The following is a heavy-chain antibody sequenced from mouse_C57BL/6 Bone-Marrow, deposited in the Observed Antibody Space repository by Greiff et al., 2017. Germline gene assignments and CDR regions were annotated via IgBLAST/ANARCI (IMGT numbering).Heavy chain of an antibody. V-gene: IGHV1-82*01. CDR2: IYPGDGDT. D-gene: IGHD2-12*01. J-gene: IGHJ2*01. Sequence: VQLVESGPELVKPGASVKISCKASGYAFSSSWMNWVKQRPGKGLEWIGRIYPGDGDTNYNGKFKGKATLTADKSSSTAYMQLSSLTSEDSAVYFCARKEYYKDYWGQGTTLTVSS. CDR1: GYAFSSSW. CDR3: ARKEYYKDY.